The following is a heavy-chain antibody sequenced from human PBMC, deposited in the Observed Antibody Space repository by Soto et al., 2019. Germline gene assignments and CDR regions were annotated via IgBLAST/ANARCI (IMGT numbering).Heavy chain of an antibody. CDR2: INHSGST. J-gene: IGHJ4*02. CDR3: ARDRRGFRDYYDSRATAGFGY. V-gene: IGHV4-34*01. CDR1: GGSFSGYY. Sequence: SETLSLTCTVSGGSFSGYYCSWIRQPPGKGLEWIGEINHSGSTNYNPSLKSRVTISVDTSKNQFSLKLSSVTAADTAVYYCARDRRGFRDYYDSRATAGFGYWGQGTLVTVSS. D-gene: IGHD3-22*01.